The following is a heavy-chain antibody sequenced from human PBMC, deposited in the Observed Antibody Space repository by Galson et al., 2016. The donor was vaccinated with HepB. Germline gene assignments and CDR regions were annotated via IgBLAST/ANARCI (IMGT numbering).Heavy chain of an antibody. CDR3: VRQLGELLYGDTDWNNAHYYFDY. D-gene: IGHD3-10*01. CDR2: VYWDGDE. CDR1: GFSLTTNGVG. V-gene: IGHV2-5*02. J-gene: IGHJ4*02. Sequence: PALVKPTQTLTLTCTFSGFSLTTNGVGVGWIRQPPGKALEWLALVYWDGDERFSPSLQNRVTIIKDTSKDQVVLTMINMDPVDTATYYCVRQLGELLYGDTDWNNAHYYFDYWGQGTLVTVSS.